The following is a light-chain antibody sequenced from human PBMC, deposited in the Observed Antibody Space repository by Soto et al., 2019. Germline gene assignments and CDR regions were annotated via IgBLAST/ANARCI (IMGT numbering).Light chain of an antibody. Sequence: ETVFNQSPDTLSFSPGERAPPPCRATQTVTRSYLAWYQQKPGQAPRLLIYGASTRATVIPARFSGSGSGTDFTLTISSLQSEDFAVYYCQQYNDWPSFGQGTKVDIK. CDR1: QTVTRSY. J-gene: IGKJ1*01. CDR2: GAS. CDR3: QQYNDWPS. V-gene: IGKV3D-15*01.